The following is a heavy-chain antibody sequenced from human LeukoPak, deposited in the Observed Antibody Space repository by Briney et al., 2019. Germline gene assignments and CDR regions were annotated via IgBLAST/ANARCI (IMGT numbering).Heavy chain of an antibody. Sequence: PGGSLRLSCAASGFTFSSYAVHWVRQAPGKGLEWVAVISYDGSNKYYADSVKGRFTISRDNSKNTLYLQMNSLRAEDTALYYCARGALAAGERLKNNWFDPWGQGTLVTVSS. CDR3: ARGALAAGERLKNNWFDP. CDR1: GFTFSSYA. CDR2: ISYDGSNK. J-gene: IGHJ5*02. D-gene: IGHD6-13*01. V-gene: IGHV3-30-3*01.